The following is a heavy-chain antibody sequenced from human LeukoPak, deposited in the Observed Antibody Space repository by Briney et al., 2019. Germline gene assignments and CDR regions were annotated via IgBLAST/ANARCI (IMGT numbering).Heavy chain of an antibody. J-gene: IGHJ4*02. Sequence: GGSLRLSCAASGFTFSIYAMSWVRQAPGKGLEWVSSITSSGENTFYTGSVKGRFTISRDNSRNTLYLQMNSLRAEDTAIYYCAKDRPNYYGSNGHYYRRDGDYWGQGTLVTVSS. V-gene: IGHV3-23*01. CDR1: GFTFSIYA. CDR2: ITSSGENT. CDR3: AKDRPNYYGSNGHYYRRDGDY. D-gene: IGHD3-22*01.